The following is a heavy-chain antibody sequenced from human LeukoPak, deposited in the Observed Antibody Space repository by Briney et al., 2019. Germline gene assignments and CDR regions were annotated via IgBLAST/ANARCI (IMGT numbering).Heavy chain of an antibody. CDR2: IPYSGIS. CDR3: ASKRWLQTYYFDY. D-gene: IGHD5-24*01. J-gene: IGHJ4*02. Sequence: SETLSLTCTVSGDSVTTINYYWGWIRQPPGKGLEWIGSIPYSGISYYNPSLKSRVTLSVDTSNNHFSLKLSSVTAADTAVYYCASKRWLQTYYFDYWGQGILVSVSS. CDR1: GDSVTTINYY. V-gene: IGHV4-39*02.